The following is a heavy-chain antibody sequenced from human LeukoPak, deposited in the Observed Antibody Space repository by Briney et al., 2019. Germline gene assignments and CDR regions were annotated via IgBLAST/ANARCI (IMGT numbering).Heavy chain of an antibody. CDR3: ARDLTYCGGDCYTRFDY. J-gene: IGHJ4*02. Sequence: SVKVSCKASGGTFSSYAISWVRQAPGQGLEWMGGIIPIFGTANYAQKFQGRVTMTRDTSISTAYMELSRLRSDDTAVYYCARDLTYCGGDCYTRFDYWGQGTLVTVSS. D-gene: IGHD2-21*02. V-gene: IGHV1-69*05. CDR2: IIPIFGTA. CDR1: GGTFSSYA.